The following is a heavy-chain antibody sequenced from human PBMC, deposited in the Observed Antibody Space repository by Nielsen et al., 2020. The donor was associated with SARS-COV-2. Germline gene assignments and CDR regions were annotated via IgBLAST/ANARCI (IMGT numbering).Heavy chain of an antibody. CDR1: GGSISHFY. Sequence: SETLSLTCTVSGGSISHFYWSWIRQPPGKGLEWIGYIYHYGRTDFNPSLESRATISVDTSKNQLSLKLSSVTAADTAVYYCAKYYCSGLDVWGQGTTVTVSS. CDR2: IYHYGRT. V-gene: IGHV4-59*01. J-gene: IGHJ6*02. CDR3: AKYYCSGLDV.